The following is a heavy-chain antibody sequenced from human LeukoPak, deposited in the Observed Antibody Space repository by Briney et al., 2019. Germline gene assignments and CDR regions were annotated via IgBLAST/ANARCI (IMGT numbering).Heavy chain of an antibody. Sequence: SETLSLTCTVSSGSTSSSNYYWGWIRQPPGKGLEWIGSIYYRGSTYYNPSLKSRVTISVDTSKNQFSLKLSSVTAADTAVYYCAGDRTYGTDYWGQGTLVTVSS. CDR2: IYYRGST. J-gene: IGHJ4*02. CDR1: SGSTSSSNYY. CDR3: AGDRTYGTDY. D-gene: IGHD3-10*01. V-gene: IGHV4-39*07.